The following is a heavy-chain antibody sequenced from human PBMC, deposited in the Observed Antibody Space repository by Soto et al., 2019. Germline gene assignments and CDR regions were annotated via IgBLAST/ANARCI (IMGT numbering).Heavy chain of an antibody. CDR2: IYTSGST. J-gene: IGHJ6*02. CDR1: GGSISSYY. CDR3: ARDSDFWSGYMPRSGYYYGMDV. V-gene: IGHV4-4*07. D-gene: IGHD3-3*01. Sequence: NPSETLSLTCTVSGGSISSYYWSWIRQPAGKGLEWIGRIYTSGSTNYNPSLKSRVTMSVDTSKNQFSRKLSSATAADPAVYYCARDSDFWSGYMPRSGYYYGMDVWGQGTPVTVSS.